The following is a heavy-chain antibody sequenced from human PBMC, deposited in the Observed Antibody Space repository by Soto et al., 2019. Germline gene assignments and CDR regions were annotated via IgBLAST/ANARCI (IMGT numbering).Heavy chain of an antibody. D-gene: IGHD5-18*01. Sequence: QVQLVQAGAEVKKPGSSVKVSCKSSGGTFSSYAISWVRQAAGQGLEWMGGIIAIFGTANYAQKFQGRVTLTEEEFTSTAYIVLSSLISEDTAVYYCASRILLLWYYGMDVWGQGTTVTVSS. CDR3: ASRILLLWYYGMDV. J-gene: IGHJ6*02. V-gene: IGHV1-69*01. CDR1: GGTFSSYA. CDR2: IIAIFGTA.